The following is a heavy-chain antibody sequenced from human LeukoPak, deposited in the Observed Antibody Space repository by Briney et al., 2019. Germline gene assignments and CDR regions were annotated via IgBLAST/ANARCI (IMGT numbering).Heavy chain of an antibody. V-gene: IGHV3-23*01. CDR1: GFTFSSYA. D-gene: IGHD6-13*01. CDR2: ISGSGGST. Sequence: GGSLRLSCAASGFTFSSYAMSWVRQAPGKGLEWVSAISGSGGSTYYAGSVKGRFTISRDNSKNTLYLQMNSLRAEDTAVYYCAKGSGYSSSWYYPDYWGQGTLVTVSS. CDR3: AKGSGYSSSWYYPDY. J-gene: IGHJ4*02.